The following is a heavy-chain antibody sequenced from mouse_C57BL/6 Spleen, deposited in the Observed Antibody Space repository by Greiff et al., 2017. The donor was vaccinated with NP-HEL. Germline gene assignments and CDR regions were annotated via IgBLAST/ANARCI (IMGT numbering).Heavy chain of an antibody. CDR3: ARFDGYYNWYFDV. CDR2: IHPNSGST. D-gene: IGHD2-3*01. CDR1: GYTFTSYW. V-gene: IGHV1-64*01. J-gene: IGHJ1*03. Sequence: QVQLQQPGAELVKPGASVKLSCKASGYTFTSYWMHWVKQRPGQGLEWIGMIHPNSGSTNYNEKFKSKATLTVDKSSSTAYMQLSSLTSEDSAVYYCARFDGYYNWYFDVWGTGTTVTVSS.